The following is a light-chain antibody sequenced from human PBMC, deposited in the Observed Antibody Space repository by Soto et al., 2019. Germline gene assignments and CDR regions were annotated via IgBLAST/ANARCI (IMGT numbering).Light chain of an antibody. V-gene: IGLV2-14*01. CDR2: EVH. J-gene: IGLJ3*02. CDR3: CSKTSTNTLV. CDR1: SSDVGGYKY. Sequence: QSVLTQPASVPGSPGQSITIPCTGTSSDVGGYKYVSWYQQVPGKVPKLIIFEVHNRPSGISNRFSGSKSGNTASLTISGLQPEDEGDYYCCSKTSTNTLVFGGGTKLTVL.